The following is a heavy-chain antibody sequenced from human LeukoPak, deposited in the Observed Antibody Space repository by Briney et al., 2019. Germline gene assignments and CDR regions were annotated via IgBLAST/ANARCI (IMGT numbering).Heavy chain of an antibody. J-gene: IGHJ3*02. CDR2: IYPGDSNP. D-gene: IGHD3-22*01. V-gene: IGHV5-51*01. CDR1: GYSFNSYW. Sequence: GESLKISCKGSGYSFNSYWIGWVRQMPGKGLEWMGRIYPGDSNPRYSPAFHGQVTISADKSIGNAYLQWSSLKASDTGMYYCARQKTYGYDSSAPHAFDIWGQGTMLIVSS. CDR3: ARQKTYGYDSSAPHAFDI.